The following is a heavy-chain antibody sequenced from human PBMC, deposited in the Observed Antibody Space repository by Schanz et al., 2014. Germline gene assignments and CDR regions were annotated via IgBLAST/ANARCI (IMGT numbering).Heavy chain of an antibody. J-gene: IGHJ6*01. CDR3: ARGLTMVEAKEGYWSEGILVDV. V-gene: IGHV1-18*01. CDR1: GYTFTSYG. CDR2: ISADNGKT. Sequence: SLKVSCKASGYTFTSYGITWLRQAPGQGLEWMGWISADNGKTSYGKKVQGRVTMYKDTYTSTAYMELRSLRADDTVVQSCARGLTMVEAKEGYWSEGILVDV. D-gene: IGHD3-10*01.